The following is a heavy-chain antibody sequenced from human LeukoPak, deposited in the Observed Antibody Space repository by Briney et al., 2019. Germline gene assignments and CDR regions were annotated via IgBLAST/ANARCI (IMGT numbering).Heavy chain of an antibody. CDR2: IRYDGSNK. V-gene: IGHV3-30*02. J-gene: IGHJ3*02. D-gene: IGHD2-2*01. CDR3: AKVFAPAALFLGAFDI. CDR1: GFTLSSYG. Sequence: GGSLRLSCAASGFTLSSYGMHWVRQAPGKGLEWVAFIRYDGSNKYYADSVKGRFTISRDNSKNTLYLQMNSLRAEDTAVYYCAKVFAPAALFLGAFDIWGQGTMVTVSS.